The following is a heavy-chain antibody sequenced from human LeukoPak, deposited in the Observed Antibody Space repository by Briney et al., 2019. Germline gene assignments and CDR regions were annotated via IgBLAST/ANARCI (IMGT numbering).Heavy chain of an antibody. CDR3: ARVPRSNFDYYYYGMDV. J-gene: IGHJ6*02. CDR1: GGSFSGYY. CDR2: INHSGST. V-gene: IGHV4-34*01. D-gene: IGHD4-11*01. Sequence: SETLSLPRAVYGGSFSGYYWSWIRQSPGKGLEWIGEINHSGSTNYNPSLKSRVTMSVDTSRNQFSLKMTSVTAADTAVYYCARVPRSNFDYYYYGMDVWGQGTMVTVSS.